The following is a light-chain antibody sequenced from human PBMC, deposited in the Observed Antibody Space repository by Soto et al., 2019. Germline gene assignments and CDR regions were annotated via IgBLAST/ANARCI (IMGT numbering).Light chain of an antibody. CDR3: AAWDDSLNTPV. Sequence: QSVLTQPPSASGTTGRRVTISCSGSSSTIGRYTVDWYQQLPGAAPKLLIYTNNQRPSGVPDRFSGSKSGTSASLAISGLQSEDEAHYFCAAWDDSLNTPVFGTGTKVTVL. V-gene: IGLV1-44*01. CDR2: TNN. J-gene: IGLJ1*01. CDR1: SSTIGRYT.